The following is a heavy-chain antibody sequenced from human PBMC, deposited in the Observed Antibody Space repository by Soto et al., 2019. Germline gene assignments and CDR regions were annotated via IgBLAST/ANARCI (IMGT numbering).Heavy chain of an antibody. CDR1: GFSLSTSGMC. J-gene: IGHJ4*02. CDR3: ARILSRSKWTPFDY. CDR2: IDWDDDK. D-gene: IGHD2-8*01. Sequence: GSGPTQVNPTQTLTLTCTFSGFSLSTSGMCGSWIRQPPGKALEWLALIDWDDDKYYSTSLKTRLTISKDTSKNQVVLTMTNMDPVDTATYYCARILSRSKWTPFDYWGQGTLVTVSS. V-gene: IGHV2-70*01.